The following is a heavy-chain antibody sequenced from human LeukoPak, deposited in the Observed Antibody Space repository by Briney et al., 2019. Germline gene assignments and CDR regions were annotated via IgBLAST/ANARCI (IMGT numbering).Heavy chain of an antibody. Sequence: GGSLRLFCAASGFTFSSYALSWVRQTPGKGLEWVSDISGSGGSTHYADSVRGRFTISRDNSKNTLYLQMNSLRADDTAVYYCAKGGSGSYYNKWGQGSLVTVSS. D-gene: IGHD3-10*01. CDR2: ISGSGGST. CDR3: AKGGSGSYYNK. CDR1: GFTFSSYA. J-gene: IGHJ4*02. V-gene: IGHV3-23*01.